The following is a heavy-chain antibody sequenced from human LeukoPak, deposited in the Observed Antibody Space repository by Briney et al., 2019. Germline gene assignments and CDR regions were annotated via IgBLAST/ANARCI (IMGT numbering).Heavy chain of an antibody. J-gene: IGHJ4*02. D-gene: IGHD2-8*02. CDR3: AKTGGYSNNFDS. V-gene: IGHV3-23*01. Sequence: GGSLRLSCAASGLTFNNYAMSWVRQAPGKGLEWVATISDSGGSTFYADSVKGRFTISRDNSKNTLFLQVNSLRAEDTAVYHCAKTGGYSNNFDSWSQGTLVTVSS. CDR1: GLTFNNYA. CDR2: ISDSGGST.